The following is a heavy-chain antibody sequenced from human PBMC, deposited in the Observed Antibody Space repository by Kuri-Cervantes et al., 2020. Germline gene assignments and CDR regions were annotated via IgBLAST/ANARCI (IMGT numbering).Heavy chain of an antibody. Sequence: GSLRLSCTVSGYSITNTNWWGWIRQPPGKGLEWIGEINHSGSTNYNPSLKSRVTISVDTSKNQFSLKLSSVTAADTAVYYCARVVCSSWDFDYWGQGTLVTVSS. CDR3: ARVVCSSWDFDY. J-gene: IGHJ4*02. CDR1: GYSITNTNW. D-gene: IGHD6-19*01. CDR2: INHSGST. V-gene: IGHV4-4*02.